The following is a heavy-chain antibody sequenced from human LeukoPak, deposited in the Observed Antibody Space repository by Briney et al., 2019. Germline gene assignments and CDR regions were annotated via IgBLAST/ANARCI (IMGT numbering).Heavy chain of an antibody. J-gene: IGHJ4*02. Sequence: ASVKVSCKASGYTFTSYVMHWVRQAPGQRLEWMGWINAGNGNTKYSQEFQGRVTITRDPSASTAYMELSSLRSEDMAVYCCARDWGSGWYGQKTFDYWGQGTLVTVSS. CDR3: ARDWGSGWYGQKTFDY. CDR1: GYTFTSYV. V-gene: IGHV1-3*03. CDR2: INAGNGNT. D-gene: IGHD6-19*01.